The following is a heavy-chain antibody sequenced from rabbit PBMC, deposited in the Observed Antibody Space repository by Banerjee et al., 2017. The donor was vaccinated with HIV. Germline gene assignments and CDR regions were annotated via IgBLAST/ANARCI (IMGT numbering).Heavy chain of an antibody. CDR2: IYAGSSDST. CDR3: ARDGAGYAGYGYARL. V-gene: IGHV1S45*01. CDR1: GFTISSGYW. Sequence: QEQLVESRGGLVQPGESLTLSCKASGFTISSGYWIDWVRQAPGKGLEWIGCIYAGSSDSTNHASWAKGRFTISSTSSTTVTLQMTSLTAADTATYFCARDGAGYAGYGYARLWGPGTLVTVS. J-gene: IGHJ4*01. D-gene: IGHD6-1*01.